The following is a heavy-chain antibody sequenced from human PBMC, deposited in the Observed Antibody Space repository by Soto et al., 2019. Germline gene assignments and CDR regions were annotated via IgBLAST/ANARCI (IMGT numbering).Heavy chain of an antibody. D-gene: IGHD3-9*01. J-gene: IGHJ4*02. CDR2: ISYDGSNK. V-gene: IGHV3-30*18. Sequence: QVQLVESGGGVVQPGRSLRLSCAASGFTFSSYGMHWVRQAPGKGLEWVAVISYDGSNKYYADSVKGRFTISRDNSKNTLDLQMNSLRAEDTAVYYWAKPRYCDWLSIDYWGQGTLVTVSS. CDR1: GFTFSSYG. CDR3: AKPRYCDWLSIDY.